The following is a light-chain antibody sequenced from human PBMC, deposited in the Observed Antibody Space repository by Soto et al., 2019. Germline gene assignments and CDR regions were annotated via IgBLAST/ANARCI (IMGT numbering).Light chain of an antibody. V-gene: IGKV3-15*01. CDR2: GAS. CDR3: QQGHNWPLT. J-gene: IGKJ2*01. Sequence: EIVMTQSPATLSLSPGYRAALSCRASQSINSELAWYQQKPGQPPRLLIYGASTRSTGVPARFTGSESGSEFTLTISGLQSEDFAVYYCQQGHNWPLTFGQGTRLEI. CDR1: QSINSE.